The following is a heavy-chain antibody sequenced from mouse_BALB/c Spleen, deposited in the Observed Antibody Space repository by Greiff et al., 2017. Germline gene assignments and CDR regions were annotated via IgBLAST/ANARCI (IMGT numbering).Heavy chain of an antibody. CDR1: GFTFSDYY. J-gene: IGHJ4*01. CDR2: ISDGGSYT. CDR3: ARYYYGYAMDY. Sequence: EVKLVESWGGLVKPGGSLKLSCAASGFTFSDYYMYWVRQTPEKRLEWVATISDGGSYTYYPDSVKGRFTISRDNAKNNLYLQMSSLKSEDTAMYYCARYYYGYAMDYWGQGTSVTVSS. V-gene: IGHV5-4*02. D-gene: IGHD1-1*01.